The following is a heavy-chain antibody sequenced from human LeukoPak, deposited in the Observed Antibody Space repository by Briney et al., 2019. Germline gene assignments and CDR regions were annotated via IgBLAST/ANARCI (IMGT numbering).Heavy chain of an antibody. V-gene: IGHV3-15*01. D-gene: IGHD3-10*01. CDR2: VKSKTDGETT. J-gene: IGHJ4*02. CDR1: GFTFSNSG. Sequence: GGSLRLSCAASGFTFSNSGMSWVRQTPGKGLEWVGRVKSKTDGETTDYAATVTGRFTISRNDSKNTLYLQMKSLKAEDTAVYYCTTMADYWGQGTLVTVSS. CDR3: TTMADY.